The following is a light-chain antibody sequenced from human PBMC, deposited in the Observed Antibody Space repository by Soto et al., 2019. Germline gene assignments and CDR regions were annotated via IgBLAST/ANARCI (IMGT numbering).Light chain of an antibody. J-gene: IGKJ4*01. CDR3: QQLNGYQLA. CDR1: QGMSTY. CDR2: SAS. V-gene: IGKV1-9*01. Sequence: DIQLTQSPSFLSASVGDTVTITCRASQGMSTYLAWYQQKPGKVPKLLIRSASTLQSGVPPRFSGGGSGTEFTLTICTLQPDDYGIYYCQQLNGYQLAFGGGTNVEIK.